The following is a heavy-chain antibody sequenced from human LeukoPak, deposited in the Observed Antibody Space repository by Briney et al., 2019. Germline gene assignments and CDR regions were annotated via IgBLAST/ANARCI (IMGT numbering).Heavy chain of an antibody. D-gene: IGHD4-17*01. V-gene: IGHV4-59*01. Sequence: SETLSLTYTVSGGSISSYYWSWIRQPPGKGLEWIGYIYYSGSTNYNPSLKSRVTISVDTSKNQFSLKLSSVTAADTAVYYCARDLLRPYAFDIWGQGTMVTVSS. J-gene: IGHJ3*02. CDR2: IYYSGST. CDR3: ARDLLRPYAFDI. CDR1: GGSISSYY.